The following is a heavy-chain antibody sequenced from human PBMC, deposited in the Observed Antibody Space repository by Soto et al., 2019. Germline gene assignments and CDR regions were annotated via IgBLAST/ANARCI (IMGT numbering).Heavy chain of an antibody. J-gene: IGHJ4*02. V-gene: IGHV1-69*01. CDR1: GGTFSSFA. Sequence: QVQLVQSGAEVQKPGSSVKVSCKASGGTFSSFAFTWVRQAPGQGLEWMGGIIPIYGTPTYAQKFQGRVTITADESTTTSFMELSSLRSEDTALYFCARGFVTATHFFDSWGQETLVTVSS. CDR2: IIPIYGTP. D-gene: IGHD2-21*02. CDR3: ARGFVTATHFFDS.